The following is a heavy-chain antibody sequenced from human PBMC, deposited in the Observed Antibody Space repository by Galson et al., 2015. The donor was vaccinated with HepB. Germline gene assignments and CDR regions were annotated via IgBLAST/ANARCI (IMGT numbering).Heavy chain of an antibody. CDR2: ISGSGDST. Sequence: SLRLSCAASGFIFSSYVMSWVRQAPGKGLERVSGISGSGDSTYYADSVKGRFTISRDNSKNTLYLQVSSLKVEDTAVYYCAKGGLWQFLDYWGQGTVVTVSS. J-gene: IGHJ4*02. CDR3: AKGGLWQFLDY. V-gene: IGHV3-23*01. CDR1: GFIFSSYV. D-gene: IGHD2-21*01.